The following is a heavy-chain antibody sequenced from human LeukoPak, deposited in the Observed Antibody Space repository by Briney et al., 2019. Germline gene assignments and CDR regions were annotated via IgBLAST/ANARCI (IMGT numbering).Heavy chain of an antibody. D-gene: IGHD6-13*01. J-gene: IGHJ6*02. CDR2: INPNSGGT. V-gene: IGHV1-2*02. CDR3: ARDSSSWGNYGMDV. CDR1: GYTFTGYY. Sequence: APVKVSCTASGYTFTGYYMHWVRQAPGQGLEWMGWINPNSGGTNYAQKFQGRVTMTRDTSISTAYMELSRLRSDDTAVYYCARDSSSWGNYGMDVWGQGTTVTVSS.